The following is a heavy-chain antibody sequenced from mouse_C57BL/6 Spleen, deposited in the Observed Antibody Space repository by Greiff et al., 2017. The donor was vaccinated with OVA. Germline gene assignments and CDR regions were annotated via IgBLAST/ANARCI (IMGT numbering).Heavy chain of an antibody. CDR1: GYTFTSYW. CDR3: ARGNVSSYEAWFAY. D-gene: IGHD1-1*01. J-gene: IGHJ3*01. Sequence: QVQLQQPGAELVMPGASVKLSCKASGYTFTSYWMHWVKQRPGQGLEWIGEIDPSDSYTNYNQKFKGKSTLTVDKSSSTAYMQLSSLTSEDSAVYYCARGNVSSYEAWFAYWGQGTLVTVSA. V-gene: IGHV1-69*01. CDR2: IDPSDSYT.